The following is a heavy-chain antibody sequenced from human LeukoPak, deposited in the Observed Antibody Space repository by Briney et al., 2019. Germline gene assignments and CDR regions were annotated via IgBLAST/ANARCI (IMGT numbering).Heavy chain of an antibody. V-gene: IGHV3-23*01. CDR3: ADVYGGATFDY. CDR2: ISGSGGST. J-gene: IGHJ4*02. D-gene: IGHD4-23*01. CDR1: GFTFSSYA. Sequence: GGSLRLSCAASGFTFSSYAMSWVRQAPGKGLEWVSAISGSGGSTYYADSAKGRFTISRDNSKNTLYLQMNSLRAEDTAVYYCADVYGGATFDYWGQGTLVTVSS.